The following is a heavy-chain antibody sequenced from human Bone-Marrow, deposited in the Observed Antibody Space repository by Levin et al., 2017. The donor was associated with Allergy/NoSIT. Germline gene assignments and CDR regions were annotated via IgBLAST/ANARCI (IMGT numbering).Heavy chain of an antibody. CDR2: IFRDGST. CDR1: GDSINSATYS. Sequence: SQTLSLTCAVSGDSINSATYSWSWIRQPPGKALEWVGYIFRDGSTSYNPSLRSRASISLDTSRNVFFLRLSSVTAADTAFYFCARGRGGVIISWFDPWGQGTLVTVSS. V-gene: IGHV4-30-2*01. D-gene: IGHD3-10*01. J-gene: IGHJ5*02. CDR3: ARGRGGVIISWFDP.